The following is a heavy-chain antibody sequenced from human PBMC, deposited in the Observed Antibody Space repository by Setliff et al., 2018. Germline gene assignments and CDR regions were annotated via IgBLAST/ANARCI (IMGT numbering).Heavy chain of an antibody. CDR2: IIPILGKP. CDR3: ARVSGPLTLDGPVDIVARGLDAFDI. V-gene: IGHV1-69*10. J-gene: IGHJ3*02. Sequence: SVKVSCKASGGSFSSYAINWVRQAPGQGLEWMGGIIPILGKPKYVQKFQGRVILTADKSTNTAYMELISLRSEDTAVYYCARVSGPLTLDGPVDIVARGLDAFDIWGQGTMVTVSS. D-gene: IGHD5-12*01. CDR1: GGSFSSYA.